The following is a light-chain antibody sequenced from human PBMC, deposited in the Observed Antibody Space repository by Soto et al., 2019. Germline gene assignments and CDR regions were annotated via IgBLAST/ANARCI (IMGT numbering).Light chain of an antibody. CDR3: QQYGSSPRT. V-gene: IGKV3-20*01. Sequence: EIVLTQSPGTLSLSPGERATISCRASQSVSSSYLAWYQQKPGQAPRLLIYGASSRATGVPDRFSGSRSGTDFTLTISRLEPEDFAVYYCQQYGSSPRTFGQGTKVDI. J-gene: IGKJ1*01. CDR1: QSVSSSY. CDR2: GAS.